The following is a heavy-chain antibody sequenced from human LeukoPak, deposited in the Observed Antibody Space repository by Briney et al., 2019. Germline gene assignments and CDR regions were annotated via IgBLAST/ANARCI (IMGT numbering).Heavy chain of an antibody. V-gene: IGHV3-23*01. CDR1: GFTFSSYA. D-gene: IGHD2-2*01. CDR2: ISGSGGST. CDR3: VKAAAFSTSPEGYFDY. J-gene: IGHJ4*02. Sequence: GGSLRLSCAASGFTFSSYAMSWVRQAPGKGLEWVSAISGSGGSTYYADSVKGRFTISRDNSKNTLYLQMNSLRAEDTAVYYCVKAAAFSTSPEGYFDYWGQGTLVTVSS.